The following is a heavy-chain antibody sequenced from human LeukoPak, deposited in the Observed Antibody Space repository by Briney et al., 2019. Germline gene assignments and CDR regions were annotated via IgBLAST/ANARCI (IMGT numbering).Heavy chain of an antibody. CDR2: ISYDGSNE. CDR1: GFTFSSYV. CDR3: ARHVVAVGFDY. Sequence: GGSLRLSCAASGFTFSSYVMHWVRQAPGKGLEWVAIISYDGSNEYYADSVKGRFTISRDNAKNSLYLQMNSLRAEDTAVYYCARHVVAVGFDYWGQGTLVTVSS. J-gene: IGHJ4*02. V-gene: IGHV3-30*04. D-gene: IGHD3-22*01.